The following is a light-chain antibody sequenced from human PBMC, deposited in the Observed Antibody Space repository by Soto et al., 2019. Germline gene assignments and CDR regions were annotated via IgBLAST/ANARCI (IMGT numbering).Light chain of an antibody. V-gene: IGLV1-51*02. CDR1: NSNIGNNY. CDR2: EDN. Sequence: QSVLTQPPSVSAAPGQKVTISCSGSNSNIGNNYVSWYQQLPGTAPKLLIFEDNKRPSGIPDRFSGSKSGTSATLDITGLQAGDEADYHCGTWDTSLSAGVFGAGTKLTVL. CDR3: GTWDTSLSAGV. J-gene: IGLJ3*02.